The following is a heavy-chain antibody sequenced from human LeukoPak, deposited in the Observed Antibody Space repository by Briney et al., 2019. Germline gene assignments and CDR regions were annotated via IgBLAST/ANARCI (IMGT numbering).Heavy chain of an antibody. V-gene: IGHV3-30*02. CDR2: IRYDGINK. CDR1: GFTFSDYG. CDR3: AKEGRYGDYFDY. Sequence: GGSLRLSCAASGFTFSDYGMHWVRQAPGKGLEWVAFIRYDGINKYYADSVQGRFSISRDNSKNTLYLDMNSLRAEDTAVYYCAKEGRYGDYFDYWGQGTLVTVSS. J-gene: IGHJ4*02. D-gene: IGHD4-17*01.